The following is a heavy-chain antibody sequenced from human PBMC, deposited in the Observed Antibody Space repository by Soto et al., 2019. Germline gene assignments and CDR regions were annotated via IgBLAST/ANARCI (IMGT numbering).Heavy chain of an antibody. V-gene: IGHV3-48*02. CDR3: ARSPYYYDSSNYYGY. D-gene: IGHD3-22*01. CDR2: ISSSSTTI. J-gene: IGHJ4*02. CDR1: GFTFSSYG. Sequence: EVQLVESGGGLVQPGGSLRLSCAASGFTFSSYGMNWVRQAPGTGLEWVSYISSSSTTIYYADSVKGRFTIFRDNAKNSLYLQLNSRRDEDTAVYYCARSPYYYDSSNYYGYWGQGTLVTVSS.